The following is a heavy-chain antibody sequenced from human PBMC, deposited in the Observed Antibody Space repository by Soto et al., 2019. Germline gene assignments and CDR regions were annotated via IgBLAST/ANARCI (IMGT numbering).Heavy chain of an antibody. Sequence: EVQLVESGGGLVQPGGPLRLSCAASRFTFSSYWMSWVRQAPGKGLEWVANINQDGSEKFYVDSVKGRFTISRDNAKNSLYLQMNSLRAEDTAVYYCARDKGYLDYWGQGTLVTVSS. CDR3: ARDKGYLDY. CDR1: RFTFSSYW. CDR2: INQDGSEK. D-gene: IGHD2-2*01. V-gene: IGHV3-7*01. J-gene: IGHJ4*02.